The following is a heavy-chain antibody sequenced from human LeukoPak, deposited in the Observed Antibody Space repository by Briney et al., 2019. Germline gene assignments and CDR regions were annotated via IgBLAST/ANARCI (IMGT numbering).Heavy chain of an antibody. J-gene: IGHJ4*02. V-gene: IGHV4-61*01. Sequence: SETLSLTCTVSGGSVSSGSYYWSWIRQPPGKGLEWIGYIYYSGSTNYNPSLKSRVTISVDTSKNQFSLKLSSVTAADTAVYYCARGGSYDEYYFGYWGQGTLVTVSS. CDR3: ARGGSYDEYYFGY. D-gene: IGHD1-26*01. CDR1: GGSVSSGSYY. CDR2: IYYSGST.